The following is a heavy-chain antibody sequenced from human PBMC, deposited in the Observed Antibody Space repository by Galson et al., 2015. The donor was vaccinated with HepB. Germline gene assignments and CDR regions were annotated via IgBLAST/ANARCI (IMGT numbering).Heavy chain of an antibody. CDR3: ARQPYINGWLYWYFDV. V-gene: IGHV4-39*01. CDR2: IYYTGRT. D-gene: IGHD6-19*01. J-gene: IGHJ2*01. Sequence: ETLSLTCTVSGGSIRSTSDYWVWIRQTPGKGMEWIGSIYYTGRTFYNPALKSRVTTSVDASKNEASLKVRPMTAADTGAYFCARQPYINGWLYWYFDVWGRGTLVTVSS. CDR1: GGSIRSTSDY.